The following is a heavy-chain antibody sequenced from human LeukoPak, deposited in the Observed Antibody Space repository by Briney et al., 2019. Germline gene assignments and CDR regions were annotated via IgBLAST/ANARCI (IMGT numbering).Heavy chain of an antibody. Sequence: GGSLRLSCAASGFTFSNAWMSWVRQAPGKGLEWVGRIKSKTDGGTTDYAAPVKGRFTISRDDSKNTLYLQMNSLKTEDTAVYYCTTDRHCYGSGSYYYPDYWGQGTLVTVSS. D-gene: IGHD3-10*01. J-gene: IGHJ4*02. V-gene: IGHV3-15*01. CDR2: IKSKTDGGTT. CDR1: GFTFSNAW. CDR3: TTDRHCYGSGSYYYPDY.